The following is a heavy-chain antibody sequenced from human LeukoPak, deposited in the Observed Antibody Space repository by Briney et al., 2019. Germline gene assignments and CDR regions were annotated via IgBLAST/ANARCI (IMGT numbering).Heavy chain of an antibody. CDR2: ISSSSSYI. Sequence: PGGSLRLSCAASGFTFSSYSMNWVRQAPGKGLEWVSSISSSSSYIYYADSVKGRFTISRDNAKNSLYLQMNSLRAEDTAVYYCARHPYYGSGSEQYYYYYYMDVWGKGTTVTVSS. CDR1: GFTFSSYS. V-gene: IGHV3-21*01. CDR3: ARHPYYGSGSEQYYYYYYMDV. D-gene: IGHD3-10*01. J-gene: IGHJ6*03.